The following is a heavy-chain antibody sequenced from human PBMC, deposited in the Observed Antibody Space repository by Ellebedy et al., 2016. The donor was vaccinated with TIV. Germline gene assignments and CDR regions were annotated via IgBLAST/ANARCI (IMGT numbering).Heavy chain of an antibody. J-gene: IGHJ3*02. CDR3: ARSQVAASLVDSFDI. Sequence: KVSCXGSGYSFSKYWIGWVRQKPGKGLEWMGIIYPSDSDTRYSPSFQGQVTISAGKSISTAYLQWSSLKASDTAMYYCARSQVAASLVDSFDIWGQGTMVTVSS. CDR2: IYPSDSDT. V-gene: IGHV5-51*01. CDR1: GYSFSKYW. D-gene: IGHD1-26*01.